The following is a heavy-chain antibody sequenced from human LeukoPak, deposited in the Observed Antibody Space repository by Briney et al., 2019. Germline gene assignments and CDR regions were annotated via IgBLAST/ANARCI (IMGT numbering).Heavy chain of an antibody. V-gene: IGHV3-72*01. J-gene: IGHJ5*02. CDR2: TRNRANSYTT. CDR3: ESSITKAGGS. D-gene: IGHD2-21*01. Sequence: GGSLRLSCAASGFTLSDHYMDWVRQAPGKGLEWVGRTRNRANSYTTDYAASVKGRFTISRDDLKSSLYLQMNNLRIEDTAVYYCESSITKAGGSWGQGTLVTVSS. CDR1: GFTLSDHY.